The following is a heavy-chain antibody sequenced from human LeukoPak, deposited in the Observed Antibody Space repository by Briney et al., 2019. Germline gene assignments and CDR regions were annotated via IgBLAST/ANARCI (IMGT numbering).Heavy chain of an antibody. CDR3: ARSVIPLGMDV. CDR1: GYTFTSYY. D-gene: IGHD2-21*01. CDR2: INPSGGST. J-gene: IGHJ6*02. Sequence: EASVKVSCKASGYTFTSYYMHWVRQAPGQGLEWMGIINPSGGSTSYAQKSQGRVTMTRDTPTSTVYMELSSLRSEDTAVYYCARSVIPLGMDVWGQGTTVTVSS. V-gene: IGHV1-46*01.